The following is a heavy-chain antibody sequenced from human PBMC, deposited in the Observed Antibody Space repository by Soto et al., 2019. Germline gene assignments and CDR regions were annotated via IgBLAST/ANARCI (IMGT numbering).Heavy chain of an antibody. CDR2: IIPIFGTA. CDR3: ARDYYDSSGSQFSGAFDI. CDR1: GGTFSSYA. Sequence: ASVKVSCKASGGTFSSYAISWVRQAPGQGLEWMGGIIPIFGTANYAQKFQGRVTITADESTSTAYVELSSLRSEDTAVYYCARDYYDSSGSQFSGAFDIWGQGTMVTVSS. V-gene: IGHV1-69*13. J-gene: IGHJ3*02. D-gene: IGHD3-22*01.